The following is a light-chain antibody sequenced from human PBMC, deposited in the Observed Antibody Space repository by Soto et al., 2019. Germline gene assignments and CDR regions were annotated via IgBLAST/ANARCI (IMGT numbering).Light chain of an antibody. CDR2: STN. Sequence: QSVLTQPSSVSGTPGQRVTISCSGGSSNIGTSTVNWYHQVPGTAPKLLIFSTNQRPSGVPERFSGSTSGTSASLAINGLQSEDEGVFLCAAWDDSQNGPVFGGGTKVTVL. J-gene: IGLJ3*02. CDR3: AAWDDSQNGPV. CDR1: SSNIGTST. V-gene: IGLV1-44*01.